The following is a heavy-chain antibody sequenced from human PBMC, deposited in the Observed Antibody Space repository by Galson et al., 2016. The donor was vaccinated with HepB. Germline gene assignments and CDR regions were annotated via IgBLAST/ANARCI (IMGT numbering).Heavy chain of an antibody. CDR3: ARHSGHDAFDI. J-gene: IGHJ3*02. CDR1: YYIFSSYG. CDR2: SNAFSHNT. Sequence: SVKVSCKASYYIFSSYGISWVRQAPGQGLEWLGWSNAFSHNTESAQKFQGRVSMTADTSTSTAYMEWWDLKSDDTAVYYCARHSGHDAFDIWGQGTMVTVSS. D-gene: IGHD1-1*01. V-gene: IGHV1-18*04.